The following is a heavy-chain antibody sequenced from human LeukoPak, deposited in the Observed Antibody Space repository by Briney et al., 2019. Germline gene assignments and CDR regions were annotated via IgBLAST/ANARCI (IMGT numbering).Heavy chain of an antibody. Sequence: GGSLRLSCAASGFTFSNAWMSWVRQAPGKGLEWVGRIKSKTDGGTTDYAAPVKGRFTISRDDSKNTLYLQMNSLKTGDTAVYYCTTDGSHGYNRKTDYWGQGTLVTVSS. V-gene: IGHV3-15*01. CDR2: IKSKTDGGTT. D-gene: IGHD5-24*01. J-gene: IGHJ4*02. CDR3: TTDGSHGYNRKTDY. CDR1: GFTFSNAW.